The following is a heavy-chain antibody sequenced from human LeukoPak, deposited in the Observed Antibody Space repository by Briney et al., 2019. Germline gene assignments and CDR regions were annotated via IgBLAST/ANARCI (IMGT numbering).Heavy chain of an antibody. D-gene: IGHD3-22*01. CDR3: ARDLGGYYYDSSGYYYYYYYGMDV. Sequence: GGSLRLSCAASGFTFSSYWMSWVRQAPEKGLEWVANIKQDGSEKYYVDSVKGRFTISRDNAKNSLYLQMNSLRAEDTAVYYCARDLGGYYYDSSGYYYYYYYGMDVWGQGTTVTVSS. V-gene: IGHV3-7*01. J-gene: IGHJ6*02. CDR2: IKQDGSEK. CDR1: GFTFSSYW.